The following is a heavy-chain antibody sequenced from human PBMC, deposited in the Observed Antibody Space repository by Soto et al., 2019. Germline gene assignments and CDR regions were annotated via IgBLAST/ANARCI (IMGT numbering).Heavy chain of an antibody. CDR3: ARSWVTGKGGIDV. CDR1: GYTFTSYG. Sequence: ASVKVSCKASGYTFTSYGLSWVRQAPGQGLEWMGWINGYTGNTNYAQKFQGRVTMTTDTSTNTAYLDLWALISDDTAVYYCARSWVTGKGGIDVWGQGTTVTVSS. D-gene: IGHD3-16*01. J-gene: IGHJ6*02. V-gene: IGHV1-18*01. CDR2: INGYTGNT.